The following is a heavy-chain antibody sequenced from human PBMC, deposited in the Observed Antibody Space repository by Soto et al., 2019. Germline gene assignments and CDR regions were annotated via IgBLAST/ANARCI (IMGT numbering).Heavy chain of an antibody. CDR3: SNSGCGGSICQWLTQDLDYYSYYGMAV. J-gene: IGHJ6*02. V-gene: IGHV3-33*06. CDR2: IWYDGSNK. Sequence: QVQLVESGGGVVQPGRSLRLSCAASGFTFSSYGMHWVRQAPGKGLEWVAVIWYDGSNKYYADSVKGRFTISRDNSKNTLYLPMNSLRAEATAVYYCSNSGCGGSICQWLTQDLDYYSYYGMAVWGQGTTVTVCS. CDR1: GFTFSSYG. D-gene: IGHD6-19*01.